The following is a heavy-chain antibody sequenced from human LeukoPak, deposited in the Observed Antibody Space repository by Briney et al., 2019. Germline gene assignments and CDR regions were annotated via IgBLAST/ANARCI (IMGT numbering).Heavy chain of an antibody. J-gene: IGHJ4*02. CDR3: ARRAGAYSHPYDY. V-gene: IGHV3-53*01. Sequence: PGGSLRLSCTVSGFTVSSNSMSWVRQAPGKGLEWVSFIFSSTHYSDSVKGRFTISRDNFKNTLYLQMNSLRAEDTAVYYCARRAGAYSHPYDYWGQGTLVTVSS. CDR1: GFTVSSNS. D-gene: IGHD4/OR15-4a*01. CDR2: IFSST.